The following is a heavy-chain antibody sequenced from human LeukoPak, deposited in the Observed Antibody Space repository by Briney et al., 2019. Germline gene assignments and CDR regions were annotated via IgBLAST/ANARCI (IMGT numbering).Heavy chain of an antibody. J-gene: IGHJ3*02. V-gene: IGHV3-30*18. CDR3: AKSTGYYDAFDI. CDR1: GFTFSSYG. Sequence: GGSLRLSCAASGFTFSSYGMHWVRQAPGKGLEWVAVISYDGSNKYYADSVKGRFTISRDNSKNTLYLQMNSLRAEDTAVYYCAKSTGYYDAFDIWGQGTMVTVSS. CDR2: ISYDGSNK. D-gene: IGHD2-15*01.